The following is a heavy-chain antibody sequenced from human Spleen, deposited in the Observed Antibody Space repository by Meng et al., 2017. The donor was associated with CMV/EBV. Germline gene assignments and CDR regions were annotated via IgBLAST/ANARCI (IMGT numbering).Heavy chain of an antibody. CDR1: GYTFTSYG. CDR3: ARSSFMVVIAIAYNWFDP. J-gene: IGHJ5*02. D-gene: IGHD2-21*01. Sequence: ASVKVSCKASGYTFTSYGIIWVRQAPGQGLEWMGWIGAYNGNTNYAQKLQGRVTMTTDTSTSTAYMELRSLRSDDTAVYYCARSSFMVVIAIAYNWFDPWGQGTLVTVSS. CDR2: IGAYNGNT. V-gene: IGHV1-18*01.